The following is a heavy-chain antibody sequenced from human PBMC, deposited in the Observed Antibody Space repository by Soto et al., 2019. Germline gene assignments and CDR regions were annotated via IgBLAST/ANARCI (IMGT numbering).Heavy chain of an antibody. CDR2: ISSSSSTI. Sequence: EVQLVESGGGLVQPGGSLRLSCAASGFTFSSYSMNWVRQAPGKGLEWVSYISSSSSTIYYADSVKGRFTISRDNAKNSLYLQMNSLRDEDTAVYYCARRFDILTGYYRWFGMDVWGQGTTVTVSS. CDR1: GFTFSSYS. CDR3: ARRFDILTGYYRWFGMDV. V-gene: IGHV3-48*02. J-gene: IGHJ6*02. D-gene: IGHD3-9*01.